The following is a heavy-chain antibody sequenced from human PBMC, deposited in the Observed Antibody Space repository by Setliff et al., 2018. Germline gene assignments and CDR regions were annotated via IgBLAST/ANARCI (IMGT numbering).Heavy chain of an antibody. D-gene: IGHD1-26*01. CDR1: GNSFTVFY. Sequence: SVKVSCKSSGNSFTVFYLHWVRQAPGQGLEWMGWISPHSGDTHYAQKFQSRVRMTRDTSTYAAYLELSDLTFDDTAMYYCARSGSFGMRYWFDYWGQGALVTVSS. CDR2: ISPHSGDT. CDR3: ARSGSFGMRYWFDY. J-gene: IGHJ4*02. V-gene: IGHV1-2*02.